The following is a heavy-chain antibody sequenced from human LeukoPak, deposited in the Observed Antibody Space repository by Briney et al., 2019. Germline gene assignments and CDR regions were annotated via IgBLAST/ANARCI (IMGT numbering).Heavy chain of an antibody. D-gene: IGHD1-1*01. Sequence: ASVKVSCKASGYTFTSYGISWVRQAPGQGLEWMGWISAYNGNTNYAQKLQGRVTMTTDTSTSTAYMELRSLRSDDTAVYYCARDDVAWNDVHWFDPWGQGTLVTVSS. CDR2: ISAYNGNT. CDR3: ARDDVAWNDVHWFDP. CDR1: GYTFTSYG. V-gene: IGHV1-18*01. J-gene: IGHJ5*02.